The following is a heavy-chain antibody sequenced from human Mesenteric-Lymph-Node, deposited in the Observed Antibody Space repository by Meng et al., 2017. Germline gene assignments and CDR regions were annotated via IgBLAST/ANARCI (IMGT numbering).Heavy chain of an antibody. CDR3: ARDPMEYSSSS. CDR2: VYYSGST. CDR1: GGSISSYY. Sequence: ESLKISCTVSGGSISSYYWSWIRQTPGKGLEWIGYVYYSGSTNYNPSLKSRVTISLDTSKNQFSLELTSVTAADTAVYYCARDPMEYSSSSWGQGTLVTVSS. V-gene: IGHV4-59*01. D-gene: IGHD6-6*01. J-gene: IGHJ5*02.